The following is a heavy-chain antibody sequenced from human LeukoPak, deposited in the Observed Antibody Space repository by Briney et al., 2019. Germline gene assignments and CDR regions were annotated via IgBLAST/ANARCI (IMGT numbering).Heavy chain of an antibody. J-gene: IGHJ6*02. CDR1: GGSFSGYY. Sequence: SETLSLTCAVYGGSFSGYYWSWIRQPPGKGLEWIGEINHSGSTNYNPSLKSRVTISVDTSKNQFSLKLSSVTAADTAVYYCARDSTTRTTVTTYYYYGMDVWGQGTTVTVSS. CDR3: ARDSTTRTTVTTYYYYGMDV. D-gene: IGHD4-17*01. CDR2: INHSGST. V-gene: IGHV4-34*01.